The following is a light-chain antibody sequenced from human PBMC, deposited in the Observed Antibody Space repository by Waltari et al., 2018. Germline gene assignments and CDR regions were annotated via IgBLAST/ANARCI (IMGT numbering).Light chain of an antibody. V-gene: IGKV1-5*03. Sequence: DIQMTQSPYTLSASVGDRVTITCRASQSISSWLAWYQQKPGKAPKLLIYKASTLGRGIPSRFSGSGSGTEFTLTISSLQPDDFATYYCQQYNTNSPWTFGQGTKVEIK. CDR2: KAS. CDR1: QSISSW. CDR3: QQYNTNSPWT. J-gene: IGKJ1*01.